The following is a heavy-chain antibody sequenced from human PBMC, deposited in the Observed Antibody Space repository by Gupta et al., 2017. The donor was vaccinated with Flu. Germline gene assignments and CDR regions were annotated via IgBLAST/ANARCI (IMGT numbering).Heavy chain of an antibody. Sequence: GLEWVARIRSKANSYATAYAASVTGRFTISRDDSKNTAYLQLSSLQTEDTAVYYCARGMDGGWFDPRGQGTLVTVSS. J-gene: IGHJ5*02. V-gene: IGHV3-73*01. CDR3: ARGMDGGWFDP. CDR2: IRSKANSYAT.